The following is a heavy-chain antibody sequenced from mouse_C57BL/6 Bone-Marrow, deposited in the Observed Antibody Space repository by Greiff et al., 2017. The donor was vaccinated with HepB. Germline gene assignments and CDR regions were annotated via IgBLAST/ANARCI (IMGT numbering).Heavy chain of an antibody. J-gene: IGHJ1*03. D-gene: IGHD2-3*01. V-gene: IGHV5-16*01. CDR1: GFTFSDYY. CDR2: INYDGSST. Sequence: DVHLVESEGGLVQPGSSMKLSCTASGFTFSDYYMAWVRQVPEKGLEWVANINYDGSSTYYLDSLKSRFIISRDNAKNILYLQMSSLKSEDTATYYCARGYDGYPDWYFDVWGTGTTVTVSS. CDR3: ARGYDGYPDWYFDV.